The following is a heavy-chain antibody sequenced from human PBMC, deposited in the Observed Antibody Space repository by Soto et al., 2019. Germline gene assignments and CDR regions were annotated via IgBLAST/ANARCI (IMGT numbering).Heavy chain of an antibody. Sequence: QVQLQESGPGLVKPSETLSLTCTVSGGSISSYYWSWIRQPPGKGLEWIGHISYRGSTNSNPSLQRRVTISIDTSKSQCSLKVPSMTAADTAVSYCAREVGYGGNSFDYWGQGTLVTVAS. V-gene: IGHV4-59*01. D-gene: IGHD4-17*01. CDR3: AREVGYGGNSFDY. CDR2: ISYRGST. J-gene: IGHJ4*02. CDR1: GGSISSYY.